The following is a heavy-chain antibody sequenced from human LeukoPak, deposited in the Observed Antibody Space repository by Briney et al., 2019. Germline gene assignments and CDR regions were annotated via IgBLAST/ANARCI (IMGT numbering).Heavy chain of an antibody. V-gene: IGHV1-2*02. J-gene: IGHJ4*02. CDR1: GYTFTGYY. D-gene: IGHD2-2*01. CDR2: INPNSGGT. Sequence: ASVKVCCKASGYTFTGYYMHWVRQAPGQGLEWMGWINPNSGGTNYAQKFQGRVTMTRDTSISTAYMELSRLRSDDTAVYYCARGGYCSSTSCFNFDYWGQGTLVTVSS. CDR3: ARGGYCSSTSCFNFDY.